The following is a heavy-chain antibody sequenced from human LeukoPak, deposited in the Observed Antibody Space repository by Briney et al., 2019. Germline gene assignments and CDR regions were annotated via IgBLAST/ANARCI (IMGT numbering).Heavy chain of an antibody. CDR2: IKKDGSEK. J-gene: IGHJ5*02. CDR1: GFTFSSYW. CDR3: AKSGKPVAGNWFDP. V-gene: IGHV3-7*01. Sequence: GGSLRLSCAASGFTFSSYWMSWVRQAPGKGLEWVANIKKDGSEKYYVDSVKGRFTISRDNAKTSLYLQMNSLRAEDTAVYYCAKSGKPVAGNWFDPWGQGTLVTVSS. D-gene: IGHD6-19*01.